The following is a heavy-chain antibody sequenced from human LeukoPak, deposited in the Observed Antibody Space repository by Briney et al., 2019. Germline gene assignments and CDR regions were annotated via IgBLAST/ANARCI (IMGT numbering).Heavy chain of an antibody. Sequence: GGSLRLSCAVSGITVSVNYMSWVRQAPGKGLEWVSVIDYKDNTNYAGSVKGRFTISRDNSKNTLYLQMNSLRAEDTAVYYCARPHSSSFSCVFDIWGQGTTVFVSS. D-gene: IGHD6-13*01. CDR3: ARPHSSSFSCVFDI. V-gene: IGHV3-66*04. J-gene: IGHJ3*02. CDR2: IDYKDNT. CDR1: GITVSVNY.